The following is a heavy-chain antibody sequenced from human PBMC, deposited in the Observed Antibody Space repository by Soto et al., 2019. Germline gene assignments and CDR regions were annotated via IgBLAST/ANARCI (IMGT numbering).Heavy chain of an antibody. CDR1: GYSFTSYW. CDR2: IDPSDSYT. CDR3: ARRGYDILTYPDY. Sequence: GESLKISCKGSGYSFTSYWITWVRQMPGKGLEWMGRIDPSDSYTNYSPSFQGHVTISADKSISTAYLQWSSLKASDTAMYYGARRGYDILTYPDYWGQGTLVTVSS. D-gene: IGHD3-9*01. J-gene: IGHJ4*02. V-gene: IGHV5-10-1*01.